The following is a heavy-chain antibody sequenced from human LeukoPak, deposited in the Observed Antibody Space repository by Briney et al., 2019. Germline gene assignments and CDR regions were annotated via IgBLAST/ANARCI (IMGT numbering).Heavy chain of an antibody. CDR3: AREILWFGESVPFDY. Sequence: GGSLRLSCAASGFTFSSYGMHWVRQAPGKGLEWVAVIRYDGGNKYYADSVKGRFTISRDNSKNTLYLQMNSLRAEDTAVYYCAREILWFGESVPFDYWGQGTLVTVSS. CDR1: GFTFSSYG. CDR2: IRYDGGNK. V-gene: IGHV3-33*01. D-gene: IGHD3-10*01. J-gene: IGHJ4*02.